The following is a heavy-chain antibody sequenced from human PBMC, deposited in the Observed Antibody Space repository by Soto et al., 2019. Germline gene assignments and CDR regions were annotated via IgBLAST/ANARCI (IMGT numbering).Heavy chain of an antibody. J-gene: IGHJ4*02. CDR1: GFTFSSYA. D-gene: IGHD6-6*01. Sequence: PVGSLRLSCADSGFTFSSYAMHWVRQAPGKGLEWVAVISYDGSNKYYADSVKGRFTISRDNSKNTLYLQMNSLRAEDTAVYYCARDPYSSSSSSTQFDYWGQGTLVTVSS. CDR2: ISYDGSNK. V-gene: IGHV3-30-3*01. CDR3: ARDPYSSSSSSTQFDY.